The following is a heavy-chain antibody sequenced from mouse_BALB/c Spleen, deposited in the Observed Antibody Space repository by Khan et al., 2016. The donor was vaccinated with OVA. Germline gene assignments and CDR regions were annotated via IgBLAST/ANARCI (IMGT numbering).Heavy chain of an antibody. CDR3: ARNFGNYVEYFDV. V-gene: IGHV2-9*02. CDR2: IWAGGST. D-gene: IGHD2-1*01. Sequence: VQLQESGPDLVAPSQSLSITCTVSGFSLTSYGVHWVRQPPGKGLEWLGVIWAGGSTNYNSALMFRLSVSKDNSKSQVFLKMNSLQIDDTAMYYCARNFGNYVEYFDVWGAGTTVTVSS. J-gene: IGHJ1*01. CDR1: GFSLTSYG.